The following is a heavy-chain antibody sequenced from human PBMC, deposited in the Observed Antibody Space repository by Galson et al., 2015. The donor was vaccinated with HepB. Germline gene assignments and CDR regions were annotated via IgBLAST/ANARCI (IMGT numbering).Heavy chain of an antibody. V-gene: IGHV4-34*01. CDR3: ARSKELERPGSFDY. Sequence: SETLSLTCAVYGGSFSGYYWSWIRQPPGKGLEWIGEINHSGSTNYNPSLKSRVTISVDTSKNQFSLKLSSVTAADTAVYYCARSKELERPGSFDYWGQGTLVTVSS. J-gene: IGHJ4*02. D-gene: IGHD1-1*01. CDR1: GGSFSGYY. CDR2: INHSGST.